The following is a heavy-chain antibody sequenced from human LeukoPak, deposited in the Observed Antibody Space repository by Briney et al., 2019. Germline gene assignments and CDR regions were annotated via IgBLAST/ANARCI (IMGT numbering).Heavy chain of an antibody. CDR2: INWNGGST. CDR1: GFTFDDYG. D-gene: IGHD6-13*01. J-gene: IGHJ4*02. CDR3: ARVPIAAAGRVDFDC. V-gene: IGHV3-20*04. Sequence: GGSLRLSCAASGFTFDDYGMSWVRQAPGKGLEWVSGINWNGGSTGYADSVKGRFTISRDNAKNSLYLQMNRLRAEDTALYYCARVPIAAAGRVDFDCWGQGTLVTVSS.